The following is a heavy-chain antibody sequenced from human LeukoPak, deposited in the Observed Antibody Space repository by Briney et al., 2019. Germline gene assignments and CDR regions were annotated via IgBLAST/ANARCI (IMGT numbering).Heavy chain of an antibody. CDR3: ARDKTRGLGYGYSKSGNYFDY. D-gene: IGHD5-18*01. V-gene: IGHV3-21*01. CDR1: GFTFSSYS. Sequence: GRSLRLSCAASGFTFSSYSMNWVRQAPGKGLEWVSSIITGINYISYADSRKGRLTIDRDNAKNSLYLQMNSLRAEDTAVYSCARDKTRGLGYGYSKSGNYFDYWGQGTLVTVSS. J-gene: IGHJ4*02. CDR2: IITGINYI.